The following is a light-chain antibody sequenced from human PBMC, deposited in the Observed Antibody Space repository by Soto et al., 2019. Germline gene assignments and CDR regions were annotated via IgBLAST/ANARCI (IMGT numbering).Light chain of an antibody. CDR3: QHYGGMWT. J-gene: IGKJ1*01. CDR1: QSITNR. V-gene: IGKV1-5*01. CDR2: DAS. Sequence: GDRVTITCRASQSITNRLAWYQQKPGKAPKVLIYDASSLESGVPSRFSGSGYGTEFILTISSLQADDFATYWCQHYGGMWTVGQGTKVE.